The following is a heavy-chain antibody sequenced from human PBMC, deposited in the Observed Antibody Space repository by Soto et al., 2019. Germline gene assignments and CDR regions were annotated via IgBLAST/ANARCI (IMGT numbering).Heavy chain of an antibody. CDR2: IKEDGSEK. V-gene: IGHV3-7*05. CDR3: ARGPAYCGGDCYSCFVY. CDR1: GFTFRSYW. D-gene: IGHD2-21*02. J-gene: IGHJ4*02. Sequence: EVQLVESGGGLVQPGGSLRLSCAASGFTFRSYWMSWVRQAPGKRLEWVANIKEDGSEKDYVDSVKRRFTISGDNAKNSLYLQVNSLRAEDTAVYYCARGPAYCGGDCYSCFVYCGQGTLVTVSS.